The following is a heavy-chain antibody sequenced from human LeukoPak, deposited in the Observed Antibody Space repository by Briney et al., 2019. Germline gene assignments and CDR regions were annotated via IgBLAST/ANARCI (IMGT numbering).Heavy chain of an antibody. D-gene: IGHD3-3*01. CDR3: ARGPSGEITIFGVVILPFDY. CDR1: GGSISSSSYY. Sequence: PETLSLTCTVSGGSISSSSYYWGWIRQPPGKGLEWIGSIYYSGSTYYNPSLKTRVTISVDTSKNQFSLKLSSVTAADTAVYYCARGPSGEITIFGVVILPFDYWGQGTLVTVSS. J-gene: IGHJ4*02. V-gene: IGHV4-39*01. CDR2: IYYSGST.